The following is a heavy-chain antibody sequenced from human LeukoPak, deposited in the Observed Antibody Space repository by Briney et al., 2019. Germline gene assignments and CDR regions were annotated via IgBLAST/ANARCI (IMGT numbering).Heavy chain of an antibody. J-gene: IGHJ5*02. V-gene: IGHV4-31*03. CDR2: IYYSGRT. CDR1: GGSISSGGYY. CDR3: ARLLVVVPAAIRGPLGWFDP. D-gene: IGHD2-2*01. Sequence: PSETLSLTCTVSGGSISSGGYYWGWIRQHPGKGLEWIGCIYYSGRTYYNSSLKSRVTISVDTSKNQFSLKLSSVTAADTAVYYCARLLVVVPAAIRGPLGWFDPWGQGTLVTASS.